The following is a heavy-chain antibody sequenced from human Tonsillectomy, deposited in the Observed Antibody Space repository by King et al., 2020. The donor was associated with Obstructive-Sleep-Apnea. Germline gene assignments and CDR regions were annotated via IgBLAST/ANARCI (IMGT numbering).Heavy chain of an antibody. Sequence: VQLVESGGGLVQPGGSLRLSCAASGFTFSSYSMNWVRQAPGKGLEWVSYISSSSSTIYYADSVKGRFTISRDNAKNSLYLQMNSLRAEDTAVYYCARDEMVYYYASSGYGGGDYWGQGTLVTVSS. V-gene: IGHV3-48*04. J-gene: IGHJ4*02. CDR1: GFTFSSYS. CDR2: ISSSSSTI. D-gene: IGHD3-22*01. CDR3: ARDEMVYYYASSGYGGGDY.